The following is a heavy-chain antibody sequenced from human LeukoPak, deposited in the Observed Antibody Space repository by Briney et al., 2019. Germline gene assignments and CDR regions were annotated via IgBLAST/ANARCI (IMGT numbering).Heavy chain of an antibody. V-gene: IGHV1-3*01. Sequence: GASVKVSCKASRDTFSSYAIYWVRQAPGQRLEWMAWIIAANGRTKYSRKFQGRVSITTDTSARTAYMELRSLGSEDTAIYYCARSKDFPFFDAWGQGTLVTVSS. D-gene: IGHD5/OR15-5a*01. CDR2: IIAANGRT. CDR1: RDTFSSYA. CDR3: ARSKDFPFFDA. J-gene: IGHJ4*02.